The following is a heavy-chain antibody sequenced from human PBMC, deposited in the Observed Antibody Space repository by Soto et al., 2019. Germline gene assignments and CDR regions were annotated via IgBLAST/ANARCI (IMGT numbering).Heavy chain of an antibody. CDR3: ARENTVTTAYYYYGMDV. D-gene: IGHD4-17*01. Sequence: QVQLVQSGAEVKKPGSSVKVSCKASGGTFSSYAISWVRQAPGQGLEWMGGIIPIFGTANYAQKFQGRVTITADESTSIAYMELSSLRSEDTAVYYCARENTVTTAYYYYGMDVWGQGTTVTVSS. CDR1: GGTFSSYA. CDR2: IIPIFGTA. V-gene: IGHV1-69*01. J-gene: IGHJ6*02.